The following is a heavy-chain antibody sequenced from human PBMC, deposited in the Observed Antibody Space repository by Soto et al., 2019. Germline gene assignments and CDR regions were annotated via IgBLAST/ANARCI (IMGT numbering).Heavy chain of an antibody. CDR3: AKDTYYHDSSGYYTFDY. V-gene: IGHV3-30*18. D-gene: IGHD3-22*01. CDR1: GFIFSSYG. J-gene: IGHJ4*02. CDR2: TSYEGSKE. Sequence: QVQLVESGGGVVQPGRSLRLSCAASGFIFSSYGMHWVRQAPGKGLEWVAGTSYEGSKEYYTDSVKGRFTISSDNSKSTVYLQMSSLRDDDTAVYYCAKDTYYHDSSGYYTFDYWGQGTLVTVSS.